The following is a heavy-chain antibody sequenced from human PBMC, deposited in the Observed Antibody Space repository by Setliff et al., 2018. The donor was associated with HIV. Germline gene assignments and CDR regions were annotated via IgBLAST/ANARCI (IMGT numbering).Heavy chain of an antibody. V-gene: IGHV4-4*07. J-gene: IGHJ6*03. CDR3: ARVSITYWYSIPTFYYYYMDV. CDR1: DSGTYY. Sequence: PSETLSLTCTVSDSGTYYWSWIRQPAGKGLEWIGRVSSRGDTNYNPSLKSRVTMSVDTSRHQFSLKLSSVTAADTAMYYCARVSITYWYSIPTFYYYYMDVWGKGAKVTVSS. CDR2: VSSRGDT. D-gene: IGHD2-15*01.